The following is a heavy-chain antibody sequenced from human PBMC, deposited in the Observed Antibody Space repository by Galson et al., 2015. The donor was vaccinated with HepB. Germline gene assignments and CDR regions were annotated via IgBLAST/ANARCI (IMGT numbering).Heavy chain of an antibody. Sequence: SETLSLTCSVSGGSISGHYWSWIRQPPGKGLEWIGYIYYSGSTNYNPSLKSRVSISVDTSKNQFSLRLNSVTAADTAVYYCARPGGLHYDSWSGYPPDWFDPWGQGTPVTVSS. CDR3: ARPGGLHYDSWSGYPPDWFDP. CDR2: IYYSGST. V-gene: IGHV4-59*08. J-gene: IGHJ5*02. CDR1: GGSISGHY. D-gene: IGHD3-3*01.